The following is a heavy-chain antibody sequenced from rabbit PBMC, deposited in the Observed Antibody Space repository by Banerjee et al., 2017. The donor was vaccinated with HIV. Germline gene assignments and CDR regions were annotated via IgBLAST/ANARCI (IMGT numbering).Heavy chain of an antibody. D-gene: IGHD4-1*01. CDR3: ARDLAGVIGWNFDL. CDR2: INTSSGNT. Sequence: QEQLEESGGDLVKPGASLTLTCTASGFDFSSNAMCWVRQAPGKGLEWIAGINTSSGNTVYATWAKGRFTISRTSSTTVALQMTSLTAADTATYFCARDLAGVIGWNFDLWGQGTLVTVS. J-gene: IGHJ4*01. V-gene: IGHV1S45*01. CDR1: GFDFSSNA.